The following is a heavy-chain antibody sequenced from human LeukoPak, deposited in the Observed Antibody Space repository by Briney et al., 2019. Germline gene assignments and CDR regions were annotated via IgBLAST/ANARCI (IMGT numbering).Heavy chain of an antibody. CDR2: VIPIFGTA. J-gene: IGHJ4*02. Sequence: VASVNVSCKASRGTFSSYAISWVRQAPGQGLEWMGGVIPIFGTANYAQELQGRVTMTTDTSTSTAYMELRSLRSDDTAVYYCARDPLSTSSSWYLGLDYWGQGTLVTVSS. V-gene: IGHV1-69*05. CDR1: RGTFSSYA. CDR3: ARDPLSTSSSWYLGLDY. D-gene: IGHD6-13*01.